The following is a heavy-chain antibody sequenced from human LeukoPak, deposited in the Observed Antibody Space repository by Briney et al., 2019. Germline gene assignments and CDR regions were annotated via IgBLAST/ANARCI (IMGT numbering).Heavy chain of an antibody. V-gene: IGHV5-51*01. J-gene: IGHJ3*02. CDR1: GYSFTSYW. CDR3: ARGVVPAADDAFDI. CDR2: IYPGDSDT. Sequence: NLGESPKISCKGSGYSFTSYWIGWVRQMPGKGLEWMGIIYPGDSDTRYSPSFQGQVTTSADKSISTAYLQWSSLKASDTAMYYCARGVVPAADDAFDIWGQGTMVTVSS. D-gene: IGHD2-2*01.